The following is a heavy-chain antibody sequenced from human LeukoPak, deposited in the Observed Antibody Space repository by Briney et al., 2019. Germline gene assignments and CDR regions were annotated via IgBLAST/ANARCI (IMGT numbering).Heavy chain of an antibody. J-gene: IGHJ4*02. CDR3: AKVSHYYDSSGYYGPVDY. D-gene: IGHD3-22*01. CDR1: GFTFSSYA. Sequence: PGGSLRLSCAASGFTFSSYAMSWVRQAPGKGLEWVSAISGSGGSTYYADSVKGRFTISRDNSKNTLYLQMNSLRAEDTAVYYCAKVSHYYDSSGYYGPVDYWGQGTLVTVSS. CDR2: ISGSGGST. V-gene: IGHV3-23*01.